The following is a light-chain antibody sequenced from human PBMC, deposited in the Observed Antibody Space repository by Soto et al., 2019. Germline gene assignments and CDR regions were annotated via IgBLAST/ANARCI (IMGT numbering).Light chain of an antibody. Sequence: SALTQPPSASGSTGQSVTISCTGTSSDVGGYNYVSWYQQHPGKAPKLMIYEVSKRPSGVPDRFSGSKSGNTASLTVSGLQAEDEADYYCSSYAGSNNLVFGGGTKLNVL. CDR1: SSDVGGYNY. CDR2: EVS. J-gene: IGLJ2*01. V-gene: IGLV2-8*01. CDR3: SSYAGSNNLV.